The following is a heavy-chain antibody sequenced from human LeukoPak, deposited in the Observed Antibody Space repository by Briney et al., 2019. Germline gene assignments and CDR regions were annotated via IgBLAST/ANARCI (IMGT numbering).Heavy chain of an antibody. Sequence: GASVKVSCKPSGYTFNTFGINWVRQAPGQGLEWMGWISTYNERRDYSEKFQGRIAFTTDTATTTVYMELTALTATDTAVYYCARDPPWGTGFADAFDIWGQGTVVVVSS. CDR2: ISTYNERR. D-gene: IGHD3-16*01. CDR1: GYTFNTFG. J-gene: IGHJ3*02. CDR3: ARDPPWGTGFADAFDI. V-gene: IGHV1-18*01.